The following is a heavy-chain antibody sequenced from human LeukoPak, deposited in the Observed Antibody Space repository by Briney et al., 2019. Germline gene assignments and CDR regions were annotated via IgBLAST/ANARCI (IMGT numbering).Heavy chain of an antibody. J-gene: IGHJ4*02. CDR3: ARASYGGRGSIASFDY. CDR1: GGSISSGDYY. D-gene: IGHD3-16*01. CDR2: IYTSGST. Sequence: PSETLSLTCTVSGGSISSGDYYWSWIRQPAGKGLEWIGRIYTSGSTNYNPSLKSRVTISVDTSKNQFSLKLSSVTAADTAVYYCARASYGGRGSIASFDYWGQGTLVTVSS. V-gene: IGHV4-61*02.